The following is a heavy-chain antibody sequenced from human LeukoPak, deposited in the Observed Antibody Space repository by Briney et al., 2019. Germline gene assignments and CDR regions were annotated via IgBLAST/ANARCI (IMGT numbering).Heavy chain of an antibody. CDR2: ISYDGSNK. V-gene: IGHV3-30*18. J-gene: IGHJ4*02. D-gene: IGHD3-16*01. CDR1: GFTFSSYG. Sequence: GGSLRLSCAASGFTFSSYGMHWVRQAPGKGLEWVAVISYDGSNKYYADSVKGRFTISRDNSKNTLYLQMNSLRAEDTAVYYCEKDGGAGFDYWGQGTLVTVSS. CDR3: EKDGGAGFDY.